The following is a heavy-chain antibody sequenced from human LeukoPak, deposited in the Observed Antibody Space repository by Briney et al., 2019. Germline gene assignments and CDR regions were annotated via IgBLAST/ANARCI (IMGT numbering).Heavy chain of an antibody. D-gene: IGHD3-22*01. J-gene: IGHJ4*02. CDR2: ISGSGGST. V-gene: IGHV3-23*01. CDR3: AKDVLGYYSDY. Sequence: GGSLRLSCAASGFTFSSYAMSWVRQAPGKGLEWVSTISGSGGSTYYADSVKDRFTISRDNSKNTLYLQMNSLRAEDTAVYYCAKDVLGYYSDYWGQGTLVTVSS. CDR1: GFTFSSYA.